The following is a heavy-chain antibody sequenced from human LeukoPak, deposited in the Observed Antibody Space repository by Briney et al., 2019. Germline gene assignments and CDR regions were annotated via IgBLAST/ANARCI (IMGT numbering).Heavy chain of an antibody. V-gene: IGHV3-23*01. Sequence: GGSLRLSCAASGFTFSSYAMSWVRQAPGKGLEWVPAISGSGGSTYYADSVKGRFTISRDNSKNTLYLQMNSLRAEDTAVYYCAKASSWLQFGFDYWGQGTLVTVSS. D-gene: IGHD5-24*01. J-gene: IGHJ4*02. CDR1: GFTFSSYA. CDR2: ISGSGGST. CDR3: AKASSWLQFGFDY.